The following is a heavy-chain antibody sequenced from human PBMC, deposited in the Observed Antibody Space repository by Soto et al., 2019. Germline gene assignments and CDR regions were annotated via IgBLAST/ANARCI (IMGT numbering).Heavy chain of an antibody. V-gene: IGHV3-21*01. CDR1: GFTFSSYS. CDR2: ISSSSSYI. CDR3: AWCIAAAGTLIDY. D-gene: IGHD6-13*01. J-gene: IGHJ4*02. Sequence: GGSLRRSCAASGFTFSSYSMNWVRQAPGKGLEWVSPISSSSSYIYYADSVKGRFTISRDNAKDSLYLQMNSLRDADTSVYYCAWCIAAAGTLIDYWGQGTLVTVSS.